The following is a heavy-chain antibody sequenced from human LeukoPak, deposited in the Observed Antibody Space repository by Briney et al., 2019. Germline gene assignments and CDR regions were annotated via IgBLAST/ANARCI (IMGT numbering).Heavy chain of an antibody. CDR2: IYTSGST. CDR3: ARAVTYHDVLTGYYRDYFDY. Sequence: KPSETLSLTCTVSGGSISSYYWSWIRQPAGKGLEWIGRIYTSGSTNYNPSLKSRVTMSVDTSKNQFSLKLSSVTAADTAVYYCARAVTYHDVLTGYYRDYFDYWGQGILVTVSS. D-gene: IGHD3-9*01. V-gene: IGHV4-4*07. J-gene: IGHJ4*02. CDR1: GGSISSYY.